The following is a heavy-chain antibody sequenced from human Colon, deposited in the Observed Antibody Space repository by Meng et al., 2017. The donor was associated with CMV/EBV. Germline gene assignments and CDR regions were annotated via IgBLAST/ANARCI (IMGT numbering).Heavy chain of an antibody. V-gene: IGHV1-69*05. Sequence: SSSCAISRLRKAPGQGLEWMGGIIPIFGTPNDDNNIKGRVKMTTDESTSTAYMELSSLRSEDTAVYYCARVHGLAELGIRGYYFDYWGQGTLVTVSS. CDR1: SSSCA. D-gene: IGHD1-26*01. J-gene: IGHJ4*02. CDR2: IIPIFGTP. CDR3: ARVHGLAELGIRGYYFDY.